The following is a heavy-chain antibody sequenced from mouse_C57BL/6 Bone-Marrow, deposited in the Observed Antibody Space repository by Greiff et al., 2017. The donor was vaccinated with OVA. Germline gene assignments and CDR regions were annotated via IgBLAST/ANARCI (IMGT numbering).Heavy chain of an antibody. J-gene: IGHJ1*03. D-gene: IGHD1-1*02. CDR1: GYTFTSYW. CDR2: IYPGSGST. V-gene: IGHV1-55*01. CDR3: ASPRGSYLYWYFDV. Sequence: QVQLQQPGAELVKPGASVKMSCKASGYTFTSYWITWVKQRPGQGLEWIGDIYPGSGSTNYNEKFKSKATLTVDTSSSTAYMQLSSLTSEDSAVYYCASPRGSYLYWYFDVWGTGTTVTVSS.